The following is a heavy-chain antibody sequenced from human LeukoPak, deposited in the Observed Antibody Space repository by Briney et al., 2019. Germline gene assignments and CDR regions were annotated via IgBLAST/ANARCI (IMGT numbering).Heavy chain of an antibody. CDR3: TTGWREYYYDSSGYYYPRDY. J-gene: IGHJ4*02. D-gene: IGHD3-22*01. Sequence: GCSLRLSCAASGFTFSNAWMMWVHQAPGKGRDWVGRIKSKTCGRTTDYAAPVKGRFTISRDDSKNTLYLQMNSLKTEDTAVYYCTTGWREYYYDSSGYYYPRDYWGQGTLVTVSS. CDR2: IKSKTCGRTT. V-gene: IGHV3-15*01. CDR1: GFTFSNAW.